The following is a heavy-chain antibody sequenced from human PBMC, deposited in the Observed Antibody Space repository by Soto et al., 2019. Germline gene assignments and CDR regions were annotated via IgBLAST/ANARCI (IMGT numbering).Heavy chain of an antibody. CDR3: AKEPTIAAILDY. CDR1: GFTFSRYG. J-gene: IGHJ4*02. Sequence: GGSLRLSCAASGFTFSRYGMHWVRQAPGKGLEWVAVVSSDGNTKYYADSVQGRFTISRDNSKNTLYLQMNSLRADDAVVYYCAKEPTIAAILDYWGQGTLVTVSS. V-gene: IGHV3-30*18. D-gene: IGHD6-6*01. CDR2: VSSDGNTK.